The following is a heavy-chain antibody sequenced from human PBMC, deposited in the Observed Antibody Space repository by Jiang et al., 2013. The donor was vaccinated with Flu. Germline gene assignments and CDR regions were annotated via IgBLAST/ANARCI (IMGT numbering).Heavy chain of an antibody. CDR1: GFTFSSYG. CDR3: AKDRLVVVVAASGFDY. D-gene: IGHD2-15*01. CDR2: IRYDGSNK. V-gene: IGHV3-30*02. J-gene: IGHJ4*02. Sequence: GGSLRLSCAASGFTFSSYGMHWVRQAPGKGLEWVAFIRYDGSNKYYADSVKGRFTISRDNSKNTLYLQMNSLRAEDTAVYYCAKDRLVVVVAASGFDYWGQGTLVTVSS.